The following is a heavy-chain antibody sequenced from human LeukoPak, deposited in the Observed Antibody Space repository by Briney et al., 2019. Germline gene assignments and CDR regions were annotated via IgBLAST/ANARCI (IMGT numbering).Heavy chain of an antibody. Sequence: GGSLRLSCAASGFIFSSYNMNWVREAPGEGLEWVSSISRSSSHMYYAVSLQCRFTISRNNAKNSLYLQMNSLRAEDTAVYYCAGDEGRGPDYWGQGTVVTVSS. CDR1: GFIFSSYN. J-gene: IGHJ4*02. CDR3: AGDEGRGPDY. V-gene: IGHV3-21*01. D-gene: IGHD1-26*01. CDR2: ISRSSSHM.